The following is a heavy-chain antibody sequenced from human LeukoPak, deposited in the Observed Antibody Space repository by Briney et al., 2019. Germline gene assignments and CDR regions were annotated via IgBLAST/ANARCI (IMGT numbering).Heavy chain of an antibody. J-gene: IGHJ4*02. V-gene: IGHV4-4*02. CDR3: ARVMITFGGVIGSFDY. CDR2: ICHSGST. D-gene: IGHD3-16*02. Sequence: SETLSLTCAVSGGSLRSNNWWSWVRQPPGKGLEWIGEICHSGSTSYNPSLKSRVTISVDTSKNQFSLKLSSVTAADTAVYYCARVMITFGGVIGSFDYWGQGTLVTVSS. CDR1: GGSLRSNNW.